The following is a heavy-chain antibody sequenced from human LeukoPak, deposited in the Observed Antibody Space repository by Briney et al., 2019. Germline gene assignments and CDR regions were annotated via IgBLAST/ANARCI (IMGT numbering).Heavy chain of an antibody. CDR2: ISYDGSNK. D-gene: IGHD2-2*01. J-gene: IGHJ6*04. CDR3: AKDLGSTSSPIGSDYYGMDV. Sequence: PGGSLRLSCAASGFTFSSYGMHWVRQAPGKGLEWVAVISYDGSNKYYADSVKGRFTIPRDNSKNTLYLQMNSLRAEDTAVYYCAKDLGSTSSPIGSDYYGMDVWGKGTTVTVSS. CDR1: GFTFSSYG. V-gene: IGHV3-30*18.